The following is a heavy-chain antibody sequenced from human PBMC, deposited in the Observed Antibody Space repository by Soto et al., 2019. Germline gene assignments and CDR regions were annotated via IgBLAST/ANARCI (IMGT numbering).Heavy chain of an antibody. CDR3: AIIGSGEYSDFDY. J-gene: IGHJ4*02. D-gene: IGHD5-18*01. CDR2: IRPNDGHT. V-gene: IGHV1-18*01. CDR1: GYTFTSYG. Sequence: GXSVKVSCKGLGYTFTSYGISWVRQAPGQGLEWMGWIRPNDGHTNYAQKFQDRVTMTRDTSTTTVYMDLRSLGSDDTAVYYCAIIGSGEYSDFDYWGQGTLVTVYS.